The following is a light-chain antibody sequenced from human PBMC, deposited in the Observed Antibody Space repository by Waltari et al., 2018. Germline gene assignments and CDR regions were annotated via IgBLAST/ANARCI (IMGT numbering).Light chain of an antibody. Sequence: EIVITQSHATLSVSPGVRATLPCRASLSVSSNLAWYQQKPGQAPRLLMYGASTRATGIPARFSGSESGTEFTLTISSLQSEDFAVYYCQQYNNWWTFGQGTKVEIK. J-gene: IGKJ1*01. CDR1: LSVSSN. V-gene: IGKV3D-15*01. CDR3: QQYNNWWT. CDR2: GAS.